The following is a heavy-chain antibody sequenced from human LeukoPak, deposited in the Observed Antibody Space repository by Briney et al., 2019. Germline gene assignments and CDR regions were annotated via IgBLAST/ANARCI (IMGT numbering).Heavy chain of an antibody. Sequence: ASVKVSCKASGGTFSSYDISWVRQAPGQGLEWMGGIVPIFGTANYAQKFQGRVTITADESTSTAYMELSSLRSEDTAVYYCARVKGSIAAAGGDYWGQGTLVTVSS. CDR3: ARVKGSIAAAGGDY. D-gene: IGHD6-13*01. CDR2: IVPIFGTA. V-gene: IGHV1-69*01. CDR1: GGTFSSYD. J-gene: IGHJ4*02.